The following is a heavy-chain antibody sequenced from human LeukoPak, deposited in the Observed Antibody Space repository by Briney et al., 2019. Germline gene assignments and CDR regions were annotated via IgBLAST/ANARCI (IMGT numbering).Heavy chain of an antibody. CDR1: GFTFSNYW. Sequence: GGSLRLSCAASGFTFSNYWMTWVRQAPGKGLEWVADIKQDGSEKLYVKSVRGRFTISRDNAKMSLFLQMNSLRAEDTAVYYCARDNGVVHGVYYMDVWGKGTTVTVS. D-gene: IGHD3-3*01. J-gene: IGHJ6*03. CDR2: IKQDGSEK. V-gene: IGHV3-7*01. CDR3: ARDNGVVHGVYYMDV.